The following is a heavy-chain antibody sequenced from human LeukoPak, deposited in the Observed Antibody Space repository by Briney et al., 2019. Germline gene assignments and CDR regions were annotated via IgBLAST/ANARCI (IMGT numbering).Heavy chain of an antibody. CDR2: ISSSGSTI. CDR1: GFTFSDYY. D-gene: IGHD6-13*01. V-gene: IGHV3-11*01. J-gene: IGHJ6*04. Sequence: PGGSLRLSCAASGFTFSDYYMSWIRQAPGKGLEWVSYISSSGSTIYYADSVKGRFTISRDNAKNSLYLQMNSLRAEDTAVYYCARECSSRWYGGYYYYYGMDVWGKGNTVTVSS. CDR3: ARECSSRWYGGYYYYYGMDV.